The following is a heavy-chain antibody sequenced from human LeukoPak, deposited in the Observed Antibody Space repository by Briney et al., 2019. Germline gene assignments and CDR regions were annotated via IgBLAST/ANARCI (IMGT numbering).Heavy chain of an antibody. CDR1: GFTFNGYA. CDR3: AKQLGYCSDGSCYFPY. CDR2: ISNNGGYT. V-gene: IGHV3-23*01. J-gene: IGHJ4*02. D-gene: IGHD2-15*01. Sequence: GGSLRLSCAASGFTFNGYAMNWVRQAPGKGLEWVSAISNNGGYTYYADSVQGRFTISRDNSKSTLCLQVNSLRAEDAAVYYCAKQLGYCSDGSCYFPYWGQGTLVTVSS.